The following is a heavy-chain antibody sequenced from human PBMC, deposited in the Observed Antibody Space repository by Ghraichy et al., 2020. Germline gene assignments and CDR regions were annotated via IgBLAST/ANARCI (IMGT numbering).Heavy chain of an antibody. CDR3: AKDWGYCSGGSCYSGRYFDY. D-gene: IGHD2-15*01. V-gene: IGHV3-23*01. J-gene: IGHJ4*02. CDR1: GFTFSSYA. CDR2: ISDSGDSA. Sequence: GESLNISCAASGFTFSSYAMSWVRQAPGKGLEWVSDISDSGDSAYYADSVKGRFTISRDNSKNTLYLQMNSLRAEDTAVYYCAKDWGYCSGGSCYSGRYFDYWGQGTLVTVSS.